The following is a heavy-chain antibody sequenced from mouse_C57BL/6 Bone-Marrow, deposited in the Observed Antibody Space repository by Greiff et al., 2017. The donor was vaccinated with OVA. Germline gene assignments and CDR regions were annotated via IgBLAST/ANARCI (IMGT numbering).Heavy chain of an antibody. Sequence: VQLQQSGAELAKPGASVKLSCKASGYTFTSYWMHWVKQRPGQGLEWIGYINPSSGYTKYNQKFKDKATLTADKSSSTAYMQLSSLTYEESAVYYCASGVLRLLFAYWGQGTTLTVSS. CDR3: ASGVLRLLFAY. CDR1: GYTFTSYW. CDR2: INPSSGYT. J-gene: IGHJ2*01. D-gene: IGHD1-1*01. V-gene: IGHV1-7*01.